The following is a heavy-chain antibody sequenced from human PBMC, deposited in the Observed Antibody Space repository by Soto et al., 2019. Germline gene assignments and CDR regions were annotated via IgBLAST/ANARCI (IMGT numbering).Heavy chain of an antibody. CDR1: GGTFSSYA. CDR3: ARMESSNYRTARNYYYYGMDV. V-gene: IGHV1-69*12. D-gene: IGHD4-4*01. CDR2: IIPIFGTA. Sequence: QVQLVQSGAEEKKPGSSVKVSCKASGGTFSSYAISWVRQAPGQGLEWMGGIIPIFGTANYAQKFQGRVTITADESTSTAYMELSSLRSDDTAVYYSARMESSNYRTARNYYYYGMDVWGQGTTVTVS. J-gene: IGHJ6*02.